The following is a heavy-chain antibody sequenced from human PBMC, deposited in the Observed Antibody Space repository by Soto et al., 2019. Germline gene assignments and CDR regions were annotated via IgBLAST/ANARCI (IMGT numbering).Heavy chain of an antibody. CDR2: IIPILGIA. J-gene: IGHJ4*02. Sequence: SVTVASPAAGGAFRSYTISLVRQAPGQGLEWMGRIIPILGIANYAQKFQGRVTITADKSTSTAYMELSSLRSEDTAVYYCARGGAEVLWFGELLFGYWGQGTLVTVSS. CDR1: GGAFRSYT. V-gene: IGHV1-69*02. CDR3: ARGGAEVLWFGELLFGY. D-gene: IGHD3-10*01.